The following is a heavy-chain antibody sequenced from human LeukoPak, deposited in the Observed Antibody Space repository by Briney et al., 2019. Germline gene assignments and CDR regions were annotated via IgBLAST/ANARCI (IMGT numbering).Heavy chain of an antibody. V-gene: IGHV4-34*01. Sequence: SETLSLTCAVYGGSFSGYYWSWIRRPPGKGLEWIGEINHSGSTNYNPSLKSRVTISVDTSKNQFSLKLSSVTAADTAVYYCASPPYCSSTSCPPWGQGTMVTVSS. J-gene: IGHJ3*01. D-gene: IGHD2-2*01. CDR3: ASPPYCSSTSCPP. CDR1: GGSFSGYY. CDR2: INHSGST.